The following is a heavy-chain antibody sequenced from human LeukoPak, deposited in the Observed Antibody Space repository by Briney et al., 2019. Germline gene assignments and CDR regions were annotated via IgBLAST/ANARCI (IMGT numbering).Heavy chain of an antibody. CDR3: ARHIAVAEENWFDP. CDR2: TYYRSKWYN. D-gene: IGHD6-19*01. Sequence: SQTLSLTCAISGDSVSSNSAAWNWIRQSPSRGLEWLGRTYYRSKWYNDYAVSVKSRITINPDTSKDQFSLQLNSVTPEDTAVYYCARHIAVAEENWFDPWGQGTLVTVSS. J-gene: IGHJ5*02. CDR1: GDSVSSNSAA. V-gene: IGHV6-1*01.